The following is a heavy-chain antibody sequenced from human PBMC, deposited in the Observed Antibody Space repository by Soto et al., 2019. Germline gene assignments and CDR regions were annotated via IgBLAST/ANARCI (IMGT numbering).Heavy chain of an antibody. Sequence: TLSLFRAPTGGSVRRNTYHWGWLRQPPGKGLEWIGSIFCSGRPHYNPSLKTRLTVSLDTSKNRFSLKLSSVTAADTATYFCARQSGAMAYYFDSWGQGTQVTVSS. J-gene: IGHJ4*02. V-gene: IGHV4-39*01. CDR2: IFCSGRP. D-gene: IGHD4-17*01. CDR1: GGSVRRNTYH. CDR3: ARQSGAMAYYFDS.